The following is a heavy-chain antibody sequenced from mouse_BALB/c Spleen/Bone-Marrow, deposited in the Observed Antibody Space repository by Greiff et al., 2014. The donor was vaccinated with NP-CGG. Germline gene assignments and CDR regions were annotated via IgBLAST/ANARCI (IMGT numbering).Heavy chain of an antibody. Sequence: DVMLVESGGGLVKPGGSLKLSCAASGFTFSDYYIYWLRQTREKRLEWVATISDGGNYSYYPDSVKGRFTISRDNAKNNLYLQMSSLKSEDTAMYYCARSRMRYGAMDYWGQGTSVTVFS. CDR3: ARSRMRYGAMDY. V-gene: IGHV5-4*02. CDR2: ISDGGNYS. CDR1: GFTFSDYY. J-gene: IGHJ4*01. D-gene: IGHD2-10*02.